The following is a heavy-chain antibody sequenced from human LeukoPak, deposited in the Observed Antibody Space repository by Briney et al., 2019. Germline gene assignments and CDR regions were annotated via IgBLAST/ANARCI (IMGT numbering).Heavy chain of an antibody. Sequence: GGSLRLSCAASGFTFSDYYMSWIRQAPGKGLESVSYISSSGSTIYYADSVKGRFTISRDNAKNSLYLQMNSLRAEDTAVYYCARDTCSGTSCYRDYYYGMDVWGQGTTVTVSS. CDR2: ISSSGSTI. CDR1: GFTFSDYY. D-gene: IGHD2-2*02. CDR3: ARDTCSGTSCYRDYYYGMDV. V-gene: IGHV3-11*01. J-gene: IGHJ6*02.